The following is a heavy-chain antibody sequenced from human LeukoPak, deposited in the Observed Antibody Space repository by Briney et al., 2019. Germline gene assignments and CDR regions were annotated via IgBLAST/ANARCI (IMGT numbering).Heavy chain of an antibody. D-gene: IGHD4/OR15-4a*01. J-gene: IGHJ4*02. Sequence: GGSLRLSCAASGFTFSSYGMHWVRQAPGKGLEWVAFIRYDGSNKYYADSVKGRFTISRDNSKNTLYLQMNSLRAEDTAVYYCAKDWGSYGAFFDYWGQGTLVTVSS. CDR2: IRYDGSNK. V-gene: IGHV3-30*02. CDR1: GFTFSSYG. CDR3: AKDWGSYGAFFDY.